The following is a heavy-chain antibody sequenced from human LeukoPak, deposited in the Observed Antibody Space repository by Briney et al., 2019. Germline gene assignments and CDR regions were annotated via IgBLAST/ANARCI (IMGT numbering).Heavy chain of an antibody. CDR2: TYYRSTWYN. J-gene: IGHJ5*02. Sequence: QTLSLTCAISGDSFSSNSVTWNWIRQSPSRGLEWLGRTYYRSTWYNDYAVSVRGRITVNPDTSKNQFSLHLDSVTPEDTAVYYCARRLTQYDCFDPWGQGILVTVSS. V-gene: IGHV6-1*01. CDR3: ARRLTQYDCFDP. CDR1: GDSFSSNSVT. D-gene: IGHD2-2*01.